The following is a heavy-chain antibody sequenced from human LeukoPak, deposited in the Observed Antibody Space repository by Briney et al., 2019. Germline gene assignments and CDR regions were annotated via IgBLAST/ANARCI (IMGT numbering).Heavy chain of an antibody. Sequence: RASVKVSCKASGGTFSSYAISWVRQAPGQGLEWMGRIIPFFGTANNAQKFQGRVTITTDESTSTAYMELSSLRSEDTAVYYCAGKNCSGGSCYSGAFRARSGYYMDVWGKGTTVTVSS. CDR2: IIPFFGTA. D-gene: IGHD2-15*01. CDR3: AGKNCSGGSCYSGAFRARSGYYMDV. CDR1: GGTFSSYA. J-gene: IGHJ6*03. V-gene: IGHV1-69*05.